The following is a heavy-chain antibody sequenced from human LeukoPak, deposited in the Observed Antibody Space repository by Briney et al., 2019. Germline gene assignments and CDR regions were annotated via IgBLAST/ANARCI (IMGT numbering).Heavy chain of an antibody. V-gene: IGHV4-59*11. CDR3: ARGGASSRYFGY. D-gene: IGHD1-26*01. CDR1: GGSISGHF. J-gene: IGHJ4*02. Sequence: SETLSLTCTVSGGSISGHFWSWIRQPPGKGLEWIGFVSYSGDTNYSPSFNGRVTISLDTSKSQFSLNLNSGTAADTAVYFWARGGASSRYFGYWGQGTLVTVSS. CDR2: VSYSGDT.